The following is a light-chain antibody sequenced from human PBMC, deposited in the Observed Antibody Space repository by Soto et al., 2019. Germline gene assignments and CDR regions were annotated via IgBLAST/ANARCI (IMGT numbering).Light chain of an antibody. CDR2: GAS. CDR1: QSVSSN. J-gene: IGKJ4*01. V-gene: IGKV3-15*01. CDR3: QQYNNWPPLT. Sequence: EIVMTQSPATLSVSPGERATLSCRASQSVSSNLAWSQQKPGQAPRLLIYGASPRATGIPARFSGNGSGTEFTLTISSLQSEDFAVYYCQQYNNWPPLTFGGGTKVDIK.